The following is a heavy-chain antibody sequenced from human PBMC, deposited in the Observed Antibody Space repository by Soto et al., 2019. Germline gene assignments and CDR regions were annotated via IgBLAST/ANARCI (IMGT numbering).Heavy chain of an antibody. J-gene: IGHJ6*02. D-gene: IGHD6-13*01. V-gene: IGHV3-21*01. CDR1: GFTFSSYS. CDR2: ISSSSSYI. Sequence: PGGSLRLSCAASGFTFSSYSMNWVRQAPGKGLEWVSSISSSSSYIYYADSVKGRFTISRDNAKNSLYLQMNSLRAEDTAVYYCARVKAGQDSSLLRATYYYYYGMDVWGQGTTVTV. CDR3: ARVKAGQDSSLLRATYYYYYGMDV.